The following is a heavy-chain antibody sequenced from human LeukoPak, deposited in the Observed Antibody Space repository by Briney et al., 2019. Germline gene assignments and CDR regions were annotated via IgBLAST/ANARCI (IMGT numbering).Heavy chain of an antibody. V-gene: IGHV3-33*06. Sequence: GGSLRLSCTASGFTFSSSGMNWVRQAPGKGLEWVAVIWSDGSEKRYADSVKGRFTISRDNSKNTLYLQMNSLRAEDTAVYYCAKAGEFYLYYYCGMDVWGQGTTVTVSS. CDR3: AKAGEFYLYYYCGMDV. D-gene: IGHD3-10*01. J-gene: IGHJ6*02. CDR1: GFTFSSSG. CDR2: IWSDGSEK.